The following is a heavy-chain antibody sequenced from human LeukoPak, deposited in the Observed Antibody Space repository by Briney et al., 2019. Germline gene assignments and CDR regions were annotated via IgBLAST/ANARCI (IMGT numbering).Heavy chain of an antibody. D-gene: IGHD6-19*01. CDR3: AKGAVAGTKNAFDI. CDR2: IIPIFGTA. Sequence: SVKVSCKASGGTFSSYAISWVRQAPGQGLEWMGGIIPIFGTANYAQKFQGRVTITADKSTSTAYMELSSLRAEDTAVYYCAKGAVAGTKNAFDIWGQGTMVTVSS. CDR1: GGTFSSYA. V-gene: IGHV1-69*06. J-gene: IGHJ3*02.